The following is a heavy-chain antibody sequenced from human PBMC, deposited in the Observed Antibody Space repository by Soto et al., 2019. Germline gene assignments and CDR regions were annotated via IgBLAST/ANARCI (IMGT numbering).Heavy chain of an antibody. CDR3: ARALKGGLWFGELFY. Sequence: QVQLQESGPGLVKPSETLSLSCTVSGGSISSYYWSWIRQPPGKGLEWIGYIYYSGSTNYNPSLKSRVTIXXDXSXRPFSLKLNSVTAADTAVYYCARALKGGLWFGELFYWGQGTLVTVSS. V-gene: IGHV4-59*01. D-gene: IGHD3-10*01. CDR2: IYYSGST. CDR1: GGSISSYY. J-gene: IGHJ4*02.